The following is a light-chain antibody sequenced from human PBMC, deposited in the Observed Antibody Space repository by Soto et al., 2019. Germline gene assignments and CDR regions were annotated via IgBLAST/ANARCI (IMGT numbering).Light chain of an antibody. V-gene: IGKV3-15*01. Sequence: MTQAPATLSVSPGERATLSCRASQTINNNVAWYQLKDGQVPRLLIYGASTRATDITARFSGSGSGKEFTLNISSLQSEDFAEYHCQPYNNWPQTVDQGTQVEIK. CDR3: QPYNNWPQT. CDR2: GAS. J-gene: IGKJ1*01. CDR1: QTINNN.